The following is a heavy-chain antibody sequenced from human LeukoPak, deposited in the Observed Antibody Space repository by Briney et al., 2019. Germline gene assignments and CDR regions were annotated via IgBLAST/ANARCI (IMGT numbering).Heavy chain of an antibody. CDR3: WRGGWWSNV. CDR2: IYYTGST. D-gene: IGHD2-15*01. CDR1: GGSISGYY. Sequence: PSETLFLTCTVSGGSISGYYWTWIRQPSGKGLEWIGYIYYTGSTNYNPSLKSRVTVSVDTSKSQFSLKLSSVTAADTAVYYCWRGGWWSNVWGPGTTVAVSS. V-gene: IGHV4-59*01. J-gene: IGHJ6*02.